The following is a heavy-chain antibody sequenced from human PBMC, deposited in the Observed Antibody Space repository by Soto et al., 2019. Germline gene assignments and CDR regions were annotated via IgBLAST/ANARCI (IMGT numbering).Heavy chain of an antibody. D-gene: IGHD1-1*01. V-gene: IGHV4-34*01. Sequence: QVQIQQWGAGLLKPSETLSLTCAVYGESLSGYYGSWIRQSPGKGLEWIGEINYSGNTNYNPSLKSRVTISIDTSKNQFSLKLSSVTAADTAVYYCARTRNLDVWGQGTTVIVSS. J-gene: IGHJ6*02. CDR3: ARTRNLDV. CDR1: GESLSGYY. CDR2: INYSGNT.